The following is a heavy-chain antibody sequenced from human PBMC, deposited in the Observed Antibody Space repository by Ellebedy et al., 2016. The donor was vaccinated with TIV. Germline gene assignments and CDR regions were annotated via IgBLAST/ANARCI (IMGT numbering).Heavy chain of an antibody. Sequence: GESLKISCAASGFTFSRFWMAWVRQAPGKGLEWVATINQGGSETYYVDSVKGRFTISRDNSKNSLYLHMNSLRADDTALDYSASAAGGSGAYESFWGQGTLVTVSS. D-gene: IGHD5-12*01. CDR2: INQGGSET. CDR1: GFTFSRFW. CDR3: ASAAGGSGAYESF. J-gene: IGHJ4*02. V-gene: IGHV3-7*01.